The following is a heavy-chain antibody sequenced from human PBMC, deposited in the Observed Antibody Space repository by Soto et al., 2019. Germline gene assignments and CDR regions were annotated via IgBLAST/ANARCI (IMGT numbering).Heavy chain of an antibody. J-gene: IGHJ5*02. D-gene: IGHD2-21*01. V-gene: IGHV4-39*01. CDR2: IFYSGST. Sequence: SEPMSVTCNVAGGSISTSRSYWARISQPPGKGLEWLANIFYSGSTYYNPSLASRGTVSVDTSKNEFSLKLRSVTAADTAVYYCARQPTTGDTDLWFDPWGQGTLVTVSS. CDR3: ARQPTTGDTDLWFDP. CDR1: GGSISTSRSY.